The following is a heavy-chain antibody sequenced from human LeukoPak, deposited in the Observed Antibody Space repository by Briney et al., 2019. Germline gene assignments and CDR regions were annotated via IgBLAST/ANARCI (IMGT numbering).Heavy chain of an antibody. Sequence: GGSLRLSCAASGFTFSSYSMNWVRQAPGKGLEWVSSISSSSSYIYYADSVKGRFTISRDNAKNSLYLQMNSLRAEDTAVYYCARDLYDFWSGYYSPWDYWGQGTLVTVSS. CDR2: ISSSSSYI. CDR3: ARDLYDFWSGYYSPWDY. D-gene: IGHD3-3*01. CDR1: GFTFSSYS. V-gene: IGHV3-21*01. J-gene: IGHJ4*02.